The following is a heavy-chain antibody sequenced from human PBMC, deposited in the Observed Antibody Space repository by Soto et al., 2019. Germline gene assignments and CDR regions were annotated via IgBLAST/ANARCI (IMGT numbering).Heavy chain of an antibody. V-gene: IGHV4-34*01. CDR3: AKYGSRGYSGYDRAGWFDP. CDR1: CGSFSGYY. D-gene: IGHD5-12*01. J-gene: IGHJ5*02. CDR2: INHSGST. Sequence: SETLSLTCAVYCGSFSGYYWSWIRQPPGKGLEWIGEINHSGSTNYNPSLKSRVTISVDTSKNQFSLKLSSVTAADTAVYYCAKYGSRGYSGYDRAGWFDPWGQGTLVTVSS.